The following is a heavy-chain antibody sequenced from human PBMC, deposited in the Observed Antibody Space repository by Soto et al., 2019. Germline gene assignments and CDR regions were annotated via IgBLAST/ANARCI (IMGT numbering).Heavy chain of an antibody. CDR1: GGSISSYY. CDR2: ISYSGST. D-gene: IGHD1-26*01. J-gene: IGHJ4*02. Sequence: VQLQESGPGLVKPSETLSLTCPVSGGSISSYYWSWIRQPPGKGLEWIGFISYSGSTSYNPSRKSRVTRSVDTAKNHVSLKLSSVTAADTAVYYCARHSGTYYVYWGQGTLVTVSS. V-gene: IGHV4-59*01. CDR3: ARHSGTYYVY.